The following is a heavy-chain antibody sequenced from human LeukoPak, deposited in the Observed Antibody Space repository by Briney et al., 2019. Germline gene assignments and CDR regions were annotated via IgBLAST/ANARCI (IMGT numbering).Heavy chain of an antibody. CDR1: GDSISSSNW. V-gene: IGHV4-4*02. CDR3: ARVRPDTIVVVRSGAFDI. J-gene: IGHJ3*02. D-gene: IGHD2-2*01. Sequence: SGTLSLTCAVSGDSISSSNWWSWVRQPPGKGLEWIGEIYHSGSTNYNPSLKSRVTISVDKSKNQFSLKLSSVTAADTAVYYCARVRPDTIVVVRSGAFDIWGQGTMVTVSS. CDR2: IYHSGST.